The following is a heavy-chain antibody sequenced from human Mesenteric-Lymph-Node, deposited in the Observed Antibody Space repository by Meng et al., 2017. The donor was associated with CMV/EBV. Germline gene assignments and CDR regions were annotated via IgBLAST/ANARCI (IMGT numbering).Heavy chain of an antibody. J-gene: IGHJ6*02. D-gene: IGHD2-2*01. CDR2: IIPMFGTA. CDR1: GGTFSSYA. V-gene: IGHV1-69*05. Sequence: SVKVSCKASGGTFSSYAISWVRQAPGQGLEWMGGIIPMFGTANYAQKIQGRVTITTDESTSTAYMELSSLRSEDTAVYYCARDCSTASCYDFYYYGMDVWAKGPRSPSP. CDR3: ARDCSTASCYDFYYYGMDV.